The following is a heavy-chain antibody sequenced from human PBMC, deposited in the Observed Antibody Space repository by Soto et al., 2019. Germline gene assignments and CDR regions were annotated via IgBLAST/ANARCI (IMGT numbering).Heavy chain of an antibody. CDR1: GGYFSGYY. CDR2: INHSGST. CDR3: ARGPVSNDYIWGSYRSRLPPLFDY. D-gene: IGHD3-16*02. J-gene: IGHJ4*02. V-gene: IGHV4-34*01. Sequence: SETLSLTCAVYGGYFSGYYWSWIRQPPGKGLEWIGEINHSGSTNYNPSLKSRVTISVDTSKNQFSLKLSSVTAADTAVYYCARGPVSNDYIWGSYRSRLPPLFDYWGQGTLVTVSS.